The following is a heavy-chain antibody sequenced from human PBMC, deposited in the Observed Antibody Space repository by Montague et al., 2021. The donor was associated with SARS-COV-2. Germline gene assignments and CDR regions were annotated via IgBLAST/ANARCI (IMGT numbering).Heavy chain of an antibody. CDR1: GFTFSSYA. V-gene: IGHV3-30*04. Sequence: SLRLSCAASGFTFSSYAMHWVRQAPGKGLEWVAVISYDGSNKYYADSVKGQFTISRDNSKNTLYLQMNSLRAEDTAVYYCASLLLWFGEFRAFDYWGQGTLVTVSS. CDR3: ASLLLWFGEFRAFDY. D-gene: IGHD3-10*01. CDR2: ISYDGSNK. J-gene: IGHJ4*02.